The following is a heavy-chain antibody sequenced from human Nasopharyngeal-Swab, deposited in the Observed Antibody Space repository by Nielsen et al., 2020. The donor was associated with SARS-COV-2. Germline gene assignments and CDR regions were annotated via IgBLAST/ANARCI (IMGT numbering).Heavy chain of an antibody. Sequence: ASVKVSGKVSGYTLTELSMHWVRQAPGKGLEWMGGFDPEDGETIYAQKFQGRVTMTEDTSTDTAYMELSSLRSEDTAVYYCATASPTGTTSWFDPWGQGTLVTVSS. CDR1: GYTLTELS. CDR2: FDPEDGET. V-gene: IGHV1-24*01. D-gene: IGHD1-7*01. CDR3: ATASPTGTTSWFDP. J-gene: IGHJ5*02.